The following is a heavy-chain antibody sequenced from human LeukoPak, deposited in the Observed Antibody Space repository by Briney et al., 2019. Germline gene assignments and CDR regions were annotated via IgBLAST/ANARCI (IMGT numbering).Heavy chain of an antibody. CDR2: ISWNSGSI. Sequence: GGPLRLSCAASGFTFDDYAMHWVRQAPGKGLEWVSGISWNSGSIGYADSVKGRFTISRDNAKNSLYLQMNSLRAEDMALYYCAKGPQRWLQYGPFDYWGQGTLVTVSS. CDR3: AKGPQRWLQYGPFDY. V-gene: IGHV3-9*03. D-gene: IGHD5-24*01. J-gene: IGHJ4*02. CDR1: GFTFDDYA.